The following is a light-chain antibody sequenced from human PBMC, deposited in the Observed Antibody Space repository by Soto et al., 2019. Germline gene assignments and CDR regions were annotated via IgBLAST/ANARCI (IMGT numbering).Light chain of an antibody. CDR2: KAS. CDR3: QQYNSYPWT. J-gene: IGKJ1*01. V-gene: IGKV1-5*03. Sequence: DIQMTQSPSTLSASVGDRVTITCRASQSISSWLAWYQQKPGKAPKLLIYKASSLESGVPSRFSGSGSGTEFNLTISSLQPDDFAPYYCQQYNSYPWTVGQGTKVEIK. CDR1: QSISSW.